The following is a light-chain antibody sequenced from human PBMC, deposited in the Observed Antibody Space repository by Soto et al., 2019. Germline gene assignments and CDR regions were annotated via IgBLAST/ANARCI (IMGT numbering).Light chain of an antibody. Sequence: DIQVTQSPSTLSASVGDTVTITCRTSQTIGNWLAWYQQTPGKAPNLLISAASTLQSGVPSRFSGSGSGSDFTLTISGLQRDDSATYYCQQYKDYPTFGQGTKVDIK. CDR2: AAS. J-gene: IGKJ1*01. CDR3: QQYKDYPT. CDR1: QTIGNW. V-gene: IGKV1-5*01.